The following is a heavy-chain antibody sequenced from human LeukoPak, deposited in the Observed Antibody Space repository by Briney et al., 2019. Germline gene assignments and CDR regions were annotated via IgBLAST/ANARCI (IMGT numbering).Heavy chain of an antibody. V-gene: IGHV4-59*01. D-gene: IGHD6-6*01. CDR3: ARSGSSSSIGSYFDY. J-gene: IGHJ4*02. CDR2: IYYSGST. Sequence: SETLSLTCTVSGGSISSYYWSSIRQPPGKGLEWIGYIYYSGSTNYNPSLKSRVTISVDTSKNQFSLKLSSVTAADTAVYYCARSGSSSSIGSYFDYWGQGTLVTVSS. CDR1: GGSISSYY.